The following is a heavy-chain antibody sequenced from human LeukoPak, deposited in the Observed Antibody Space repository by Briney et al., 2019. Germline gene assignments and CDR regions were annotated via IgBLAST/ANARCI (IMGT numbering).Heavy chain of an antibody. CDR2: ISGSGGST. Sequence: GGSLRLSCAASGFTFSTYTMNWVRQAPGKGLEWVSAISGSGGSTYYADSVKGRFTISRDNSKNSLYLQMNSLRAEDTAVYYCARDSGYGDYKLWFDYWGQGTLVTVSS. J-gene: IGHJ4*02. CDR3: ARDSGYGDYKLWFDY. V-gene: IGHV3-23*01. D-gene: IGHD4-17*01. CDR1: GFTFSTYT.